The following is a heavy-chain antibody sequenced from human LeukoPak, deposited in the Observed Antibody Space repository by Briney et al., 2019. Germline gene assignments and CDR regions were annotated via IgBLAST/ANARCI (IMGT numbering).Heavy chain of an antibody. J-gene: IGHJ2*01. CDR2: ISAYNGNT. Sequence: ASVKVSCKASGYTFTSYGISWVRQAPGQGLEWMGWISAYNGNTNYAQKLQGRVTMTTDTSTSTAYMELRSLRSDDTAVYYCARVGGYYPSHWYFDLWGRGTLVTVSS. D-gene: IGHD3-22*01. V-gene: IGHV1-18*01. CDR3: ARVGGYYPSHWYFDL. CDR1: GYTFTSYG.